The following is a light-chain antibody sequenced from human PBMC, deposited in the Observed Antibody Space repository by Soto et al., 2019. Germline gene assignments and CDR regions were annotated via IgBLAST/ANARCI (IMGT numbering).Light chain of an antibody. CDR1: SGHSSYA. V-gene: IGLV4-69*01. CDR2: LNSDGSH. CDR3: QTWGTGWVV. J-gene: IGLJ2*01. Sequence: QLVLTQSPSASASLGASVKLTCTLSSGHSSYAIAWHQQQPEKGPRYLMKLNSDGSHSKGDGIPDRFSGSSSGAERYLTLSSLQSEDEADYYCQTWGTGWVVFGGGTKLTVL.